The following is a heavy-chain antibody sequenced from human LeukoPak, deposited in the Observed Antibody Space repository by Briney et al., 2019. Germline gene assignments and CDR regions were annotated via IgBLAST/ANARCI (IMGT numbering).Heavy chain of an antibody. J-gene: IGHJ3*02. CDR3: ARETTNYYDSKPGAFDI. V-gene: IGHV1-2*02. D-gene: IGHD3-22*01. Sequence: ASVKVSCKASGYTFTSYGISWVRQAPRQGLEWMGWFNPNSGGTNYAQKFQGRGTMTRDTSISTAYMELSKLRSDDTAVYYCARETTNYYDSKPGAFDIWGQGTMVTVSS. CDR1: GYTFTSYG. CDR2: FNPNSGGT.